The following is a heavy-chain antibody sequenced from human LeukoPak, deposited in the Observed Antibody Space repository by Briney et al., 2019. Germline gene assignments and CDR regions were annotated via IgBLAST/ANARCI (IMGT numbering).Heavy chain of an antibody. V-gene: IGHV4-31*03. D-gene: IGHD3-22*01. Sequence: SQTLSLTCTVSGGSISSGGYYWSWIRQHPGKGLEWIGYIYYSGSTYYNPSLKSRVTISVDTSKNQFSLKLSSVTAADTAVYYCARAYYYDSSGYYYPNDDYYYGMDVWGQGTTVTVSS. J-gene: IGHJ6*02. CDR2: IYYSGST. CDR1: GGSISSGGYY. CDR3: ARAYYYDSSGYYYPNDDYYYGMDV.